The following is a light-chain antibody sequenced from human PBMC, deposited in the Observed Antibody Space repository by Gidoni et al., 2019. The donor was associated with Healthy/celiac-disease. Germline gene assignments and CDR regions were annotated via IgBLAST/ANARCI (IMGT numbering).Light chain of an antibody. J-gene: IGKJ2*01. CDR1: QSISSY. CDR2: AAS. CDR3: QQSYSTPPYT. Sequence: DIQMTQSPSSLSASVGDRVTITCRASQSISSYLNWYQQKPGKAPKLLIYAASSLQSGTLTISSLQPEDFATYYCQQSYSTPPYTFGQGTKLEIK. V-gene: IGKV1-39*01.